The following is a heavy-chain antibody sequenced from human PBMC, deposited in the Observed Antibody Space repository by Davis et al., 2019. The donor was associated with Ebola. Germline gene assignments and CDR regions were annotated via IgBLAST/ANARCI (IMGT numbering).Heavy chain of an antibody. V-gene: IGHV3-7*03. D-gene: IGHD2-21*02. CDR3: ARVMRGGCGGDCYPIDY. CDR2: IKQDGSEK. CDR1: GFTFSSYW. Sequence: GESLKISCAASGFTFSSYWMSWVRQAPGKGLEWVANIKQDGSEKYYVDSVKGRFTISRDNAKNSLYLQMNSLRAEDTAVYYCARVMRGGCGGDCYPIDYWGQGTLVTVSS. J-gene: IGHJ4*02.